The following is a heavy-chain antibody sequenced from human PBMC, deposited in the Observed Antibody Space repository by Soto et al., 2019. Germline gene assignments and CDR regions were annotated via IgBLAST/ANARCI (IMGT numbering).Heavy chain of an antibody. D-gene: IGHD6-19*01. Sequence: ASVKVSCKASGYTFTSYGISWVRQAPGQRLEWMGWINAGNGNTKYSQKFQGRVTITRDTSASTAYMELSSLRSEDTAVYYCARPCIAVAGSKKYYFDYWGQGTLVTVSS. J-gene: IGHJ4*02. CDR1: GYTFTSYG. V-gene: IGHV1-3*01. CDR3: ARPCIAVAGSKKYYFDY. CDR2: INAGNGNT.